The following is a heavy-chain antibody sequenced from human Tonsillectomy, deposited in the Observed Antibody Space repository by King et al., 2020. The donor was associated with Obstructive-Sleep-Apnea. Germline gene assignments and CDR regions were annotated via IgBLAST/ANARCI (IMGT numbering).Heavy chain of an antibody. V-gene: IGHV2-26*01. Sequence: VTLKESGPVLVKPTETLTLTCTVSGVSLSNAGMAVSWIRQPPGKALEWLAHIFSNDEKSYNTSLKSRLNIPKDTSNSQVVLIMTNMDPVDTATYYCARIGYCSSTSCLNYDYWGQGTLVTVSS. D-gene: IGHD2-2*01. CDR2: IFSNDEK. CDR3: ARIGYCSSTSCLNYDY. J-gene: IGHJ4*02. CDR1: GVSLSNAGMA.